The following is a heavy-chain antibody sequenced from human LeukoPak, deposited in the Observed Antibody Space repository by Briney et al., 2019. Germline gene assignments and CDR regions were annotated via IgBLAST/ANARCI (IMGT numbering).Heavy chain of an antibody. CDR2: ISSSSSYI. V-gene: IGHV3-21*01. CDR1: GFTFSSYS. J-gene: IGHJ6*03. Sequence: GGSLRLSCAASGFTFSSYSMNWVRQAPGKGLEWVSSISSSSSYIYYADSVKGRFTISRDNAKNSLHLQMNSLSAEDTAVYYCARDMRDYMDYYYSSMDVWGKGTTVTVSS. D-gene: IGHD4-11*01. CDR3: ARDMRDYMDYYYSSMDV.